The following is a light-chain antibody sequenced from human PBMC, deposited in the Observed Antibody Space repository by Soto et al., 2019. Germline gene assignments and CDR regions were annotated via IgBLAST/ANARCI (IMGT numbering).Light chain of an antibody. J-gene: IGLJ2*01. V-gene: IGLV1-51*01. CDR1: SSNIGNNY. CDR3: GTWDSSLSAGEVV. CDR2: DNN. Sequence: QSVLTQPPSVSAAPGQKVTISCSGSSSNIGNNYVSWYQHFPGTAPKLLIYDNNKRPSGIPDRFSGSKSGTSATLGITGLQTGDEADYYCGTWDSSLSAGEVVFGGGTKVTVL.